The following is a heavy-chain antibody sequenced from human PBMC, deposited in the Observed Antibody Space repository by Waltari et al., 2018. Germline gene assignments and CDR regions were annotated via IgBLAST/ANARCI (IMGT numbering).Heavy chain of an antibody. V-gene: IGHV2-5*01. CDR2: IYWNDDK. D-gene: IGHD3-16*01. CDR3: AHRRGKGSPQSFDY. J-gene: IGHJ4*02. CDR1: GFSLSTSGVG. Sequence: QLTLKESGPTLVKPTQTLTLTCTFSGFSLSTSGVGVDWIRQPPGKALEWLALIYWNDDKRYSPSLKSRLTITKDTSKNQVVLTMTNMDPVDTATYYCAHRRGKGSPQSFDYWGQGTLVTVSS.